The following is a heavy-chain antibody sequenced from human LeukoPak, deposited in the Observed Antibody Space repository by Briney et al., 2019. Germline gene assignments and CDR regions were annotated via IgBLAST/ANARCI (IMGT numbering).Heavy chain of an antibody. V-gene: IGHV3-11*01. Sequence: KAGGSLRLSCAASGFSVSTSYMSWVRQAPGKGLEWVSSISRSGSTKYYADSVKGRFTISRDNAKNSLFLQMNSLRAEDTAVYYCARVLRYCSGGNCYSGGLGYMDVWGKGTTVTISS. J-gene: IGHJ6*03. CDR1: GFSVSTSY. CDR2: ISRSGSTK. D-gene: IGHD2-15*01. CDR3: ARVLRYCSGGNCYSGGLGYMDV.